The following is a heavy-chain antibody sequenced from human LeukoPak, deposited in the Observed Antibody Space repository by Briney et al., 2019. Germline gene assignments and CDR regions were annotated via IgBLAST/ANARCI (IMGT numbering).Heavy chain of an antibody. J-gene: IGHJ4*02. D-gene: IGHD3-10*01. Sequence: KPSETLSLTCTVSGDSISTYYWSWIRQPPGKGLEWIGYIYYRVTSDYNPSLKSRVTMSVDMSTRQTSLKLSSVTAADTAVYYCARAVGGDGSGSLWGPGTLVTVSS. CDR2: IYYRVTS. CDR1: GDSISTYY. CDR3: ARAVGGDGSGSL. V-gene: IGHV4-59*01.